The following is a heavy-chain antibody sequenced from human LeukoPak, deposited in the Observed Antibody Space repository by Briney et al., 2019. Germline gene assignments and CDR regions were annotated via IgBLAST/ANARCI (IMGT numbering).Heavy chain of an antibody. V-gene: IGHV1-69*13. CDR2: IIPIFGTA. CDR3: ASYSGRQPAYGWFDP. D-gene: IGHD6-19*01. CDR1: GGTFSSYA. J-gene: IGHJ5*02. Sequence: SVKVSCKASGGTFSSYAISWVRQAPGQGLEWMGGIIPIFGTANYAQKFQGRVTIAADESTSTAYMELSSQRSEDTAVYYCASYSGRQPAYGWFDPWGQGTLVTVSS.